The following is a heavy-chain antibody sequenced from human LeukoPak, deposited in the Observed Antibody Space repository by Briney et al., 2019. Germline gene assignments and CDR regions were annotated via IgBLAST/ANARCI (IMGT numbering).Heavy chain of an antibody. CDR3: ARWRADSGSYYFDY. CDR1: GFTFSSYD. D-gene: IGHD1-26*01. CDR2: IGTAGDT. J-gene: IGHJ4*02. V-gene: IGHV3-13*01. Sequence: GGSLRLSCAASGFTFSSYDMHRVRQATGKGLEWVSAIGTAGDTYYPGSVKGRFTISRENAKNSLYLQMNSLRAGDTAVYYCARWRADSGSYYFDYWGQGTLVTVSS.